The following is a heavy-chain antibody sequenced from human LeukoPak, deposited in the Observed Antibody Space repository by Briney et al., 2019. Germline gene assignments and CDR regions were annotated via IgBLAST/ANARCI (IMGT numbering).Heavy chain of an antibody. CDR2: IFPGDSDT. CDR1: GSNFTKFW. V-gene: IGHV5-51*01. D-gene: IGHD2-21*02. CDR3: AVTALDNWFDH. J-gene: IGHJ5*02. Sequence: GESLKISCKASGSNFTKFWLGWVRQMPGKGLEWMGIIFPGDSDTTYSPSFEGQVTISADKSLSTAYLQWTSLKVSDTAMYYCAVTALDNWFDHWGQGTLVTVSS.